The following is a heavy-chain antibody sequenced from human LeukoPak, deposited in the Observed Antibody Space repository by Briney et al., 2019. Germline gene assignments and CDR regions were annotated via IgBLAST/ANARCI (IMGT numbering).Heavy chain of an antibody. D-gene: IGHD1-26*01. J-gene: IGHJ3*02. CDR3: ASGQATTHRDAFDI. V-gene: IGHV4-59*12. CDR2: IYYTGDT. Sequence: SETLSLTCTVSGDSINNYYWNWIRQPPGKGLEWIAYIYYTGDTTSNPSLKSRVTVSVDTSKNQLSLKLSSVTAADTAVYYCASGQATTHRDAFDIWGQGTMVTVSS. CDR1: GDSINNYY.